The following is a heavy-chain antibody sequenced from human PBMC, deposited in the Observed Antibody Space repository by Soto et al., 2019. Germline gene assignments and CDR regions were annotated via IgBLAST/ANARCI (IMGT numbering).Heavy chain of an antibody. Sequence: QEQLVESGGGVVQPGRSLRLSCAASGFVFSNYGMNWVRQAPGKGLEWVASIPYDGSNEYYADSVKGRFTISRDDSNNTLYLQMSSLRTEDTALYYCAKDVLRFLGRERWDGMDVWGQGTGVTVSS. CDR2: IPYDGSNE. CDR1: GFVFSNYG. CDR3: AKDVLRFLGRERWDGMDV. D-gene: IGHD3-3*01. V-gene: IGHV3-30*18. J-gene: IGHJ6*02.